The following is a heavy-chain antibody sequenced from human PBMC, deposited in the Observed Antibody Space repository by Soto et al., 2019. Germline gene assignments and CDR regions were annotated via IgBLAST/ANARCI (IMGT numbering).Heavy chain of an antibody. CDR1: GGSIRSGRYS. CDR3: ARRIVATETFDY. Sequence: PSETLSLTCAPSGGSIRSGRYSSRWIPQPPGKGLEWIGYIYHSGSTYYNPSLNSRVTISVDTSKNQFSLTVTSVTAADTAVYYCARRIVATETFDYLGQGNLVTVSS. V-gene: IGHV4-30-2*01. J-gene: IGHJ4*02. CDR2: IYHSGST. D-gene: IGHD5-12*01.